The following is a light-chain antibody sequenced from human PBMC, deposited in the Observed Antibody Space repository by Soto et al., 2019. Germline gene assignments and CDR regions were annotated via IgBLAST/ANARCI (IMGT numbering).Light chain of an antibody. CDR3: SSDGGSYTVV. J-gene: IGLJ2*01. CDR1: SSDVGGYNY. Sequence: QSALTQPRSVSGSPGQSVTISCTGTSSDVGGYNYVYWYQQHPGKAPKLMIYDVSKPPSGVPDRFSGSKSGNTASLTIAGLQAEDEDDYYSSSDGGSYTVVFGRGTKLTVL. CDR2: DVS. V-gene: IGLV2-11*01.